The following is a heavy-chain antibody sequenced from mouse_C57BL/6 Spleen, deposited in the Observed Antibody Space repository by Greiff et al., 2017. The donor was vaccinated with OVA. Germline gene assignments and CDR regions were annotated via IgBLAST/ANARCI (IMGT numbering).Heavy chain of an antibody. V-gene: IGHV1-9*01. CDR1: GYTFTGYW. CDR2: ILPGSGST. J-gene: IGHJ4*01. CDR3: ARGYYGNYEVYYYAMDY. D-gene: IGHD2-1*01. Sequence: VKLMESGAELMKPGASVKLSCKATGYTFTGYWIEWVKQRPGHGLEWIGEILPGSGSTNYNEKFKGKATFTADTSSNTAYMQLSSLTTEDSAIYYCARGYYGNYEVYYYAMDYWGQGTSVTVSS.